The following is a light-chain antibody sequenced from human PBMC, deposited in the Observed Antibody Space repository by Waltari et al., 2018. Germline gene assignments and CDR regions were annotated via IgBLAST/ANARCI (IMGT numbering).Light chain of an antibody. V-gene: IGLV2-14*01. J-gene: IGLJ3*02. Sequence: QSALTQPAPVSGSPGQSITISCTGTSRYIGGYKFVPWYQQFPGKAPKLMIYEVSNRPLGVSNRFSGSKSGNTASLTISGLQAEDEADYYCTSYTRSNTWVFGGGTKVTVL. CDR2: EVS. CDR3: TSYTRSNTWV. CDR1: SRYIGGYKF.